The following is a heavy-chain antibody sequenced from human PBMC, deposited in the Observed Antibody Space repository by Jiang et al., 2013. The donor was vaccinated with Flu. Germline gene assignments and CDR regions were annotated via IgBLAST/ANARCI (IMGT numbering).Heavy chain of an antibody. D-gene: IGHD4-17*01. Sequence: VQLLESGGGVVQPGRSLRLSCAASGFTFSNYAMHWVRQAPGKGLEWVAVISYDGSNKYYADSVKGRFTTSRDNSKNTLYLQMNSLRAEDTAVYYCARGQRMVGDYEPDYWGQGTLVTVSS. CDR2: ISYDGSNK. J-gene: IGHJ4*02. CDR3: ARGQRMVGDYEPDY. CDR1: GFTFSNYA. V-gene: IGHV3-30-3*01.